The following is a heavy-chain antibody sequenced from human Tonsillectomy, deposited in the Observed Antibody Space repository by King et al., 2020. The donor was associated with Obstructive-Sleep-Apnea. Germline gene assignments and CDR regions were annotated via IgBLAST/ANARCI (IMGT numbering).Heavy chain of an antibody. D-gene: IGHD6-19*01. J-gene: IGHJ5*02. CDR1: GGSISSSSYY. CDR2: IYYSGST. V-gene: IGHV4-39*07. Sequence: LQLQESGPGLVKPSETLSLTCTVSGGSISSSSYYWGWIRQPPGKGLEWIGSIYYSGSTYYNPSLKSRVTISVDTSKNQFSLKLSSVTAPDTAVYYCARDDRSGLVNWFDPWGQGTLVTVSS. CDR3: ARDDRSGLVNWFDP.